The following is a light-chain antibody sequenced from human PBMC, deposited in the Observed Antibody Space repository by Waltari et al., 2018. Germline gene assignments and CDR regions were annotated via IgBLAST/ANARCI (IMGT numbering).Light chain of an antibody. CDR3: QQYNIWPYT. CDR1: QDISIY. CDR2: KSF. V-gene: IGKV1-5*03. Sequence: DIQMTQSPSSMSASVGDRVSITCQASQDISIYLSWYQQKPGKAPKVLIYKSFTLQSGVPSRFSGSGSETEFSLTISSLQPDDFATYYCQQYNIWPYTFGQGTTLEI. J-gene: IGKJ2*01.